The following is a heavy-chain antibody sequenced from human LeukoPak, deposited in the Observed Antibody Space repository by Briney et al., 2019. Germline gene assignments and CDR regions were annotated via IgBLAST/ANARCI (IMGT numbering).Heavy chain of an antibody. V-gene: IGHV1-24*01. Sequence: ASVKVSCKVSGYTLTELSMHWVRQAPGKGLEWMGGFDPEDGETIYAQKFQGRVTMTEDTSTDTAYMELSSLRSEDTAAYYCATAIDYGDSYDAFDIWGQGTMVTVSS. CDR1: GYTLTELS. J-gene: IGHJ3*02. CDR3: ATAIDYGDSYDAFDI. D-gene: IGHD4-17*01. CDR2: FDPEDGET.